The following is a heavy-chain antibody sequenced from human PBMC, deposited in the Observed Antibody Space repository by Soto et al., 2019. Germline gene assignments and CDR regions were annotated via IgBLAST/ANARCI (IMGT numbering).Heavy chain of an antibody. D-gene: IGHD2-15*01. J-gene: IGHJ3*02. CDR2: ISYDGSNK. V-gene: IGHV3-30*03. CDR1: GFTFSSYG. Sequence: QPGGSLRLSCAASGFTFSSYGMHWVRQAPGKGLEWVAVISYDGSNKYYADSVKGRFTISRDNSKNTLYLQMNSLRAEDTAVYYCEGYCSGGSCYEAFDIWGKGTMVTVSS. CDR3: EGYCSGGSCYEAFDI.